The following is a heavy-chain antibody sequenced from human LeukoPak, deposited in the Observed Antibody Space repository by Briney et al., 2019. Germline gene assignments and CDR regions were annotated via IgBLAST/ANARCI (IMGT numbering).Heavy chain of an antibody. Sequence: GASVKVSCKASGYTFTSHGISWVRQAPGQGLEWMGWISAYSGNRNYAQKLQGRVTMTTDTSTSTAYMELRSLRSDDTAVYYCARVEAYCTRTSCHDYWGQGTLVTVSS. D-gene: IGHD2-2*01. J-gene: IGHJ4*02. CDR2: ISAYSGNR. CDR1: GYTFTSHG. V-gene: IGHV1-18*01. CDR3: ARVEAYCTRTSCHDY.